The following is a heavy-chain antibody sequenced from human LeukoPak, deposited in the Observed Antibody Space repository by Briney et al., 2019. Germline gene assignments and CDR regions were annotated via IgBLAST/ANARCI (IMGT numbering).Heavy chain of an antibody. J-gene: IGHJ4*02. Sequence: SVKVSCKASGGTFSSYAISWVRQAPGQGLEWMGRILPILGIANYAQKFQGRVTITADKSTSTAYMELSSLRSEDTAVNYCARDGVEYYYDSSGYSPSDYWGQGTLVTVSS. D-gene: IGHD3-22*01. V-gene: IGHV1-69*04. CDR1: GGTFSSYA. CDR3: ARDGVEYYYDSSGYSPSDY. CDR2: ILPILGIA.